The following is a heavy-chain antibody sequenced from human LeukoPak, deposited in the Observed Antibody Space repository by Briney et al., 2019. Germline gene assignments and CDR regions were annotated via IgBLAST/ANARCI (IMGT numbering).Heavy chain of an antibody. CDR1: GFTFSSYA. V-gene: IGHV3-23*01. D-gene: IGHD5-18*01. Sequence: PTGGSLRLSCAASGFTFSSYAMSWVRQAPGKGLEWVSTISNSGDNTFYADSVKGRFTISRDNSKNTLYLQLNSLRAEDTAVYYCAKYSRHFDFWGQGTLVTVSS. CDR2: ISNSGDNT. CDR3: AKYSRHFDF. J-gene: IGHJ4*02.